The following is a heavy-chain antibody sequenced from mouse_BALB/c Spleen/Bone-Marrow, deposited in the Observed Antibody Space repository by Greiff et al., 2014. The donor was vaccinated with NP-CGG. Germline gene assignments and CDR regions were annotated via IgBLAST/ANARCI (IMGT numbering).Heavy chain of an antibody. D-gene: IGHD3-1*01. Sequence: QVQLQQPGAELVKPGTSVKLSCKASGYNFTSYWINWVKLRPGQGLEWIGDIYPGSGRTNYNEKFKSKATLTVDTSSSTAYMQLSSLASEDSALYYCARFSQLGLLAYWGQGTLVTVSA. J-gene: IGHJ3*01. CDR3: ARFSQLGLLAY. CDR2: IYPGSGRT. V-gene: IGHV1-55*01. CDR1: GYNFTSYW.